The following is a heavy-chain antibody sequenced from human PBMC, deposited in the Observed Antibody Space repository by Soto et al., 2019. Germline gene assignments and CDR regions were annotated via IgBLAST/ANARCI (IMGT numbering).Heavy chain of an antibody. CDR2: ISASNGNT. CDR1: GYTFTSYG. D-gene: IGHD2-8*02. J-gene: IGHJ6*02. V-gene: IGHV1-18*01. Sequence: QVQLVQSGAEVKNSGASVKVSCKASGYTFTSYGFSWVRQAPGQGLEWMGWISASNGNTNYAQKLQGRVTMTTDTSRGTAYMELRSLRSDDTATYYCARDSVRSCRDGVCYQGYYYVAMDVWGQGNTVTVS. CDR3: ARDSVRSCRDGVCYQGYYYVAMDV.